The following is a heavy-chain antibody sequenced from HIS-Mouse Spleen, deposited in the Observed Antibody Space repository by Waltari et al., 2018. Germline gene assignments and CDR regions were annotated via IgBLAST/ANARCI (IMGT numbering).Heavy chain of an antibody. Sequence: QVQLVESGGGVVQPGRSLRLSCAASGFTFSSYGMHWVRQAPGKGVERVAVIWDDGSNKYYADSVKGRFTISRDNSKNTLYLQMNSLRAEDTAVYYCAKDRGAYRAEYFQHWGQGTLVTVSS. CDR1: GFTFSSYG. D-gene: IGHD4-4*01. CDR2: IWDDGSNK. V-gene: IGHV3-33*06. J-gene: IGHJ1*01. CDR3: AKDRGAYRAEYFQH.